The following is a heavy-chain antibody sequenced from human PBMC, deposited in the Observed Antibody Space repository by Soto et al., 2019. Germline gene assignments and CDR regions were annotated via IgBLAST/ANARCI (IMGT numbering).Heavy chain of an antibody. D-gene: IGHD2-2*01. CDR1: GFTFSSYA. V-gene: IGHV3-23*01. CDR3: AKDQPRDPYCSSTSCSAPYNWFDP. J-gene: IGHJ5*02. Sequence: GGSPRLSCAASGFTFSSYAMSWVRQAPGKGLEWVSAISGSGGSTYYADSVKGRFTISRDNSKNTLYLQMNSLRAEDTAVYYCAKDQPRDPYCSSTSCSAPYNWFDPWGQGTLVTVSS. CDR2: ISGSGGST.